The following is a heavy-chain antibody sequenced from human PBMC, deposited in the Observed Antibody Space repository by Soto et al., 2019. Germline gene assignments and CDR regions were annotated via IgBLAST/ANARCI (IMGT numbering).Heavy chain of an antibody. V-gene: IGHV3-15*01. CDR2: IKSKTDGGTT. CDR1: GFTFSNAW. J-gene: IGHJ3*02. D-gene: IGHD2-15*01. Sequence: GGSLRLSCAASGFTFSNAWMSWVRQAPGKGLEWVGRIKSKTDGGTTDYAAPVKGRFTISRDDSKNTLYLQMNSLKTEDTAVYYCTTFYPPTRAFDIWGQGTMVTVSS. CDR3: TTFYPPTRAFDI.